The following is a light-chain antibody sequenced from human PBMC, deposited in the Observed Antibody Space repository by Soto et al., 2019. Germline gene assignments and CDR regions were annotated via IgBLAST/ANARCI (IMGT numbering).Light chain of an antibody. V-gene: IGLV2-14*03. CDR1: HNDIGTYDY. J-gene: IGLJ1*01. Sequence: QSALTQPTSVSGSPGQSLTISCTGNHNDIGTYDYVSWYQQHPGRAPRLLIHGVTTRPSGISDRFSASKSGLTASLTISGLQPEDEADYYCSSFTSNRIYVFGPGTKLTVL. CDR3: SSFTSNRIYV. CDR2: GVT.